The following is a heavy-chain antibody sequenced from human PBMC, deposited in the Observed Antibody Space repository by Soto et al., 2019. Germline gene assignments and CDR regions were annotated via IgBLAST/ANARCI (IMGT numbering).Heavy chain of an antibody. J-gene: IGHJ1*01. CDR3: ACSLEEWLRGAEYFQH. D-gene: IGHD5-12*01. Sequence: PSETLSLTCTVSGGSISSSSYYWGWIRQPPGKGLEWIGSIYYSGSTYYNPSLKSRVTISVDTSKNQFSLKLSSVTAADTAVYYCACSLEEWLRGAEYFQHWGQGTLVTVSS. V-gene: IGHV4-39*01. CDR1: GGSISSSSYY. CDR2: IYYSGST.